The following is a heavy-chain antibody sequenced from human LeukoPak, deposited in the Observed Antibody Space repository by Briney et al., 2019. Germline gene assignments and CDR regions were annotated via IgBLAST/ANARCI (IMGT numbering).Heavy chain of an antibody. CDR2: IYYSGST. V-gene: IGHV4-59*01. J-gene: IGHJ4*02. CDR1: GGSISSYY. CDR3: ARVGYSYGYYFDY. Sequence: SETLSLTCTVSGGSISSYYWGWIRQPPGKGLEWIGYIYYSGSTNYNPSLKSRVTISVDTSKNQFSMKLSSVTAADTAVYYCARVGYSYGYYFDYWGQGTLVTVSS. D-gene: IGHD5-18*01.